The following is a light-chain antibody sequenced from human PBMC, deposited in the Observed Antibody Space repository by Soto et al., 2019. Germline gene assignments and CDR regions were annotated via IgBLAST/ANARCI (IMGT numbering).Light chain of an antibody. J-gene: IGKJ3*01. CDR3: HQYNNWPS. Sequence: EIVLTQSPGTLSLSPGESATLSCRASQSVSNNLACYQQKSGQAPRLLIYGASTRATGLPARFSGSGSGTEFTLTISSLQSEDFAVYYCHQYNNWPSFGSGTNEDI. CDR1: QSVSNN. V-gene: IGKV3-15*01. CDR2: GAS.